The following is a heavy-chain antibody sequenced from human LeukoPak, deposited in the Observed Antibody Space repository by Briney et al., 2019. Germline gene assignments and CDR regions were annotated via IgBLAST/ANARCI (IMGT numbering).Heavy chain of an antibody. CDR2: IYYSGSI. CDR3: ARTRSYGISDAFDI. D-gene: IGHD1-26*01. J-gene: IGHJ3*02. CDR1: LYSTSRSNW. Sequence: LETLSLTPAVSLYSTSRSNWWAWIPQPPGKGLGWIGYIYYSGSIDYNPSLQSRVTMLVDTSKNQFSLKPSSVTAVDAAVYYCARTRSYGISDAFDIWGQGTMVTVSS. V-gene: IGHV4-28*05.